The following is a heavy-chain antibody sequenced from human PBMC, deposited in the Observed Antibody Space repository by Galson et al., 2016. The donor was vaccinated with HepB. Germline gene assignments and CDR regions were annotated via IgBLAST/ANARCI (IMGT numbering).Heavy chain of an antibody. CDR1: GFTFRSDA. CDR2: ISYDGTSK. V-gene: IGHV3-30*04. J-gene: IGHJ1*01. D-gene: IGHD2-15*01. CDR3: ATKGALVAPALSEYFRH. Sequence: SLRLSCAASGFTFRSDAMHWVRQAPGKGLEWVAVISYDGTSKYYTDSVKGRFTISRDNAKDPLFLQMNSLRAEDTAVYYCATKGALVAPALSEYFRHWGQGTLVTVSS.